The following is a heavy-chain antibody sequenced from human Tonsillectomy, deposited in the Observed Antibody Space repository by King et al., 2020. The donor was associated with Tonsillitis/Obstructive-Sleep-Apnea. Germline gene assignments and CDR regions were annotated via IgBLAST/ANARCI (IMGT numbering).Heavy chain of an antibody. CDR3: ARDSTGHDAFDI. Sequence: QLVQSGSELKKSGASVKVSCISSGYIFTTYAINWVRQAPGQGLECVGCINTNPGNPTYAQVFTGRLVFSLDTSVSTAYLQISGLKAEDTAVYYCARDSTGHDAFDIWGQGTMVTVSS. CDR1: GYIFTTYA. J-gene: IGHJ3*02. D-gene: IGHD4-17*01. V-gene: IGHV7-4-1*02. CDR2: INTNPGNP.